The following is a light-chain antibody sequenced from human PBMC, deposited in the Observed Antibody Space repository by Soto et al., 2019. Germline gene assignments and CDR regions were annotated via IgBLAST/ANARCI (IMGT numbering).Light chain of an antibody. CDR2: EVS. V-gene: IGLV2-14*01. Sequence: QSVLTQPASVSGSPGQSITISCTGTGSDVGGYNYVSWYQQHPGKAPKLMIYEVSNRPSGVSNRFSGSKSGNTASLTISGLQAEDEADYYCSSYTSSSTLDWVFGGGTKLTVL. CDR3: SSYTSSSTLDWV. CDR1: GSDVGGYNY. J-gene: IGLJ3*02.